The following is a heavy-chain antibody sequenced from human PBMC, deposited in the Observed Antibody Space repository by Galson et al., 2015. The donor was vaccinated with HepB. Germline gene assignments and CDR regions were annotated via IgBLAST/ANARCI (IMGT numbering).Heavy chain of an antibody. Sequence: SVKVSCKASGYTFTSYGISWVRQAPGQGLEWMGWISAYKGDTHYAQKFQGRVTMTRDTSTSTTYMELRSLRSDDTAVYYCAREGDLSYDFWSGYWCDYWGQGTLVTVSS. CDR1: GYTFTSYG. J-gene: IGHJ4*02. V-gene: IGHV1-18*04. D-gene: IGHD3-3*01. CDR2: ISAYKGDT. CDR3: AREGDLSYDFWSGYWCDY.